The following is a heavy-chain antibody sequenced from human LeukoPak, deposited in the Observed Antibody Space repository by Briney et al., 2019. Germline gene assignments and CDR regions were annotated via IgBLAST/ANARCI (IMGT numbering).Heavy chain of an antibody. CDR1: GFTFSSYS. CDR3: ARDFMWELPFDY. CDR2: ISSSSSYI. J-gene: IGHJ4*02. Sequence: GGSLRLSCAASGFTFSSYSMNWVRQAPGKGLEWVSSISSSSSYIYYADPVKGRFTISRDNAKNSLYLQMNSLRAEDTAVYYCARDFMWELPFDYWGQGTLVTVSS. V-gene: IGHV3-21*01. D-gene: IGHD1-26*01.